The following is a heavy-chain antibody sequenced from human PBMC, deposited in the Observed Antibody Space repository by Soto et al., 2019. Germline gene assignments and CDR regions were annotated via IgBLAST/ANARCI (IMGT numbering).Heavy chain of an antibody. V-gene: IGHV3-33*01. CDR1: GFTFSSYD. J-gene: IGHJ4*02. D-gene: IGHD3-10*01. Sequence: QVQLVESGGGVVQPGRSLRLSCAASGFTFSSYDMHWVRQAPGKGLEWVAVIWYDGSNKYYADSVKGRFTISRDNSKNTLYLQMNSLRAEDTAVYYCARDGYGSGSYYIDYWGQGTLVTVSS. CDR2: IWYDGSNK. CDR3: ARDGYGSGSYYIDY.